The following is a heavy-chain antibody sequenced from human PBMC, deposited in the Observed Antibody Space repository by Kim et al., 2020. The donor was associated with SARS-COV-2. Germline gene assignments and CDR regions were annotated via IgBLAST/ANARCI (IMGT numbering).Heavy chain of an antibody. CDR3: AKSSGPYYYYGMDV. D-gene: IGHD6-19*01. V-gene: IGHV3-23*01. J-gene: IGHJ6*02. Sequence: AESVKGRFTTSRDNSKNTLYLQMNSLRAEDTAVYYCAKSSGPYYYYGMDVWGQGTTVTVSS.